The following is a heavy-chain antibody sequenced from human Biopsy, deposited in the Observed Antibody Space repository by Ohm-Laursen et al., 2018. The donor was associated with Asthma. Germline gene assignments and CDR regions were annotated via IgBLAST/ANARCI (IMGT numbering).Heavy chain of an antibody. J-gene: IGHJ4*02. Sequence: GTLSLTCPVSGDSITSGGCCWNWIRQHPGKGLESIGHVYYSGSTNYNPSLKSRVTISIDASKNQFSLKLTSVTAADTAVYYCARGVDRVTGLLDHFDSWGQGTLVTVSS. D-gene: IGHD2-21*02. CDR1: GDSITSGGCC. V-gene: IGHV4-61*08. CDR2: VYYSGST. CDR3: ARGVDRVTGLLDHFDS.